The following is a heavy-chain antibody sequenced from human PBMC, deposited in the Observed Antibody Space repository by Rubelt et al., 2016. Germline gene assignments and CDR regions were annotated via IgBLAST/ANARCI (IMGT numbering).Heavy chain of an antibody. CDR3: AGEYGMDV. CDR2: INHSGSN. V-gene: IGHV4-59*12. Sequence: QVQLQESGPGLVKPSETLSLTCTVSGGSISSYYWSWIRQPPGKGLEWIGEINHSGSNDYNPSLKSRVTTSVDTSKKHFSLKLSSVTAADTAVYYCAGEYGMDVWGQGTTVTVSS. J-gene: IGHJ6*02. D-gene: IGHD3-10*01. CDR1: GGSISSYY.